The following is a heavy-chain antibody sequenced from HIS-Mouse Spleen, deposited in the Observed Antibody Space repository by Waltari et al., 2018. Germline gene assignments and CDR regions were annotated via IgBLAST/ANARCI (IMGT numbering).Heavy chain of an antibody. D-gene: IGHD1-26*01. CDR1: GFTVRSNY. CDR3: ARTYSGSYSGAFDI. V-gene: IGHV3-66*01. J-gene: IGHJ3*02. Sequence: EVQLVESGGGLVQPGGSLRLSCAASGFTVRSNYMTWVRQAPGKGLEWVSVIYSGGSTYYADSVKGRYTISRDNSKNTLYLQMNSLRAEDTAVYYCARTYSGSYSGAFDIWGQGTMVTVSS. CDR2: IYSGGST.